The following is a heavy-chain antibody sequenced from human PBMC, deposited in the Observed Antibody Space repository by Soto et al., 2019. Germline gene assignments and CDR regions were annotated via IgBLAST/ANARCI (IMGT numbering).Heavy chain of an antibody. J-gene: IGHJ5*02. D-gene: IGHD3-10*01. V-gene: IGHV1-8*01. Sequence: QERLVQSGAEVKEPGASVKVSCKASGYTFNNYDINWVRQAPGEGLAWMGWMNPNNDDTGLAYKFQGRVTLTKSASSNTAYLELTSRTSEDTAVYFCARGVESSHGWGNRFDPWGQGTLVTV. CDR3: ARGVESSHGWGNRFDP. CDR2: MNPNNDDT. CDR1: GYTFNNYD.